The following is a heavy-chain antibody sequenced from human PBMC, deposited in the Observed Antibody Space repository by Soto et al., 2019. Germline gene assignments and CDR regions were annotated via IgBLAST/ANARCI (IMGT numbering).Heavy chain of an antibody. CDR2: IIPIFGTA. D-gene: IGHD3-3*01. V-gene: IGHV1-69*13. CDR1: GGTFSSYA. CDR3: ARKGRDYDFWSGPYYYYGMDV. J-gene: IGHJ6*02. Sequence: SVKVSCKASGGTFSSYAISWVRQAPGQGLEWMGGIIPIFGTANYAQKFQGRVTITADESTSTAYMELSSLRSEDTAVYYCARKGRDYDFWSGPYYYYGMDVWGQGTTVTVSS.